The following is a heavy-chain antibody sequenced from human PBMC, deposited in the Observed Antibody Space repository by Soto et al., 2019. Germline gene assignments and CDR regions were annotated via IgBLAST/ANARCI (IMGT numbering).Heavy chain of an antibody. V-gene: IGHV1-24*01. D-gene: IGHD1-26*01. J-gene: IGHJ4*02. CDR3: ATDLGVGATFGY. CDR1: GYTLTELS. Sequence: ASVKVSCKVSGYTLTELSMHWVRQAPGKGLEWMGGFDPEDGETIYAQKFQGRVTMTEDTSTDTAYMELSSLRFEDTAVYYCATDLGVGATFGYWGQGTLVTVS. CDR2: FDPEDGET.